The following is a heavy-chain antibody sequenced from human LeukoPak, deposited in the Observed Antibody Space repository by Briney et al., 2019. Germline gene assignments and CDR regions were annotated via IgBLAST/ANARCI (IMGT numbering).Heavy chain of an antibody. CDR3: ARAGGTYYGIAFDI. Sequence: GGSLRLSCAASGFTFSSYWMSWVRQAPGKGLEWVANIKQDGSEKYYVDSVKGRFTISRDNAKNSLYLQMNSLRAEDTAVYYCARAGGTYYGIAFDIWSQGTMVTVSS. D-gene: IGHD1-26*01. V-gene: IGHV3-7*01. CDR2: IKQDGSEK. CDR1: GFTFSSYW. J-gene: IGHJ3*02.